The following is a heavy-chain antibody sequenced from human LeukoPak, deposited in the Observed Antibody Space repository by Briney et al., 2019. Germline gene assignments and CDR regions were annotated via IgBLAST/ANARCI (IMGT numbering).Heavy chain of an antibody. V-gene: IGHV3-9*01. J-gene: IGHJ5*02. CDR1: GFTFDDYA. Sequence: PGGSLRLSCAASGFTFDDYAMHWVRQAPGKGLEWVSGTSWNSGSIGYADSVKGRFTISRDNAKNSLYLQMNSLRAEDTALYYCAKEGYDSSGYYVYNWFDPWGQGTLVTVSS. CDR2: TSWNSGSI. CDR3: AKEGYDSSGYYVYNWFDP. D-gene: IGHD3-22*01.